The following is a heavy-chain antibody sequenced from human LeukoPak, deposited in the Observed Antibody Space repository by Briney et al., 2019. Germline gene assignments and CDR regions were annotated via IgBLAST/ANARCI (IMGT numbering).Heavy chain of an antibody. CDR1: GFTFDDYA. Sequence: TGGSLRLSCAASGFTFDDYAMHWVRQAPGKGLEWVSGMSWNGGSIGYADSVKGRFSISRDNAKNSLYLQMNSLRAEDMALYYCAKGTDYDFWSGYLDWGQGTVVTVSS. D-gene: IGHD3-3*01. J-gene: IGHJ4*02. CDR2: MSWNGGSI. CDR3: AKGTDYDFWSGYLD. V-gene: IGHV3-9*03.